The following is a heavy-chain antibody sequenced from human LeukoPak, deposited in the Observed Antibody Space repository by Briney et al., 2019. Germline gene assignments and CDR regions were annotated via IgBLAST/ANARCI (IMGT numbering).Heavy chain of an antibody. CDR1: GGSISSYY. Sequence: SETLSLTCTVSGGSISSYYWSWIRQPPGKGQEWIGYIYYSGSTNYNPSLKSRVTISVDTSKNQFSLKLSSVTAADTAVDYRAGVVYGDFPPNWCHPWGQETRVPVSS. D-gene: IGHD4-17*01. CDR2: IYYSGST. J-gene: IGHJ5*02. V-gene: IGHV4-59*01. CDR3: AGVVYGDFPPNWCHP.